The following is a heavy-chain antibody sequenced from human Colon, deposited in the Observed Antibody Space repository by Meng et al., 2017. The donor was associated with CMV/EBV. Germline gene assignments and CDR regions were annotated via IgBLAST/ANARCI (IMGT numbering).Heavy chain of an antibody. V-gene: IGHV1-69*10. CDR3: ASRGTYCSGGSCYYWFDP. CDR2: IIPRLGII. CDR1: GGTFSNYG. Sequence: SVTVSCKASGGTFSNYGFSWVRQAPGQGLEWMGGIIPRLGIINYAPKFQGRVTITAEISTSTVHMELNSLRSEDTDEYYCASRGTYCSGGSCYYWFDPWGQGTLVTVSS. J-gene: IGHJ5*02. D-gene: IGHD2-15*01.